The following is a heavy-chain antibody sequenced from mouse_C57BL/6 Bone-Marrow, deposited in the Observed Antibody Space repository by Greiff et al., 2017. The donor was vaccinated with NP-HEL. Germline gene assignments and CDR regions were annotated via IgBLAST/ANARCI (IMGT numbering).Heavy chain of an antibody. CDR3: ARPVYYSNFAY. V-gene: IGHV5-17*01. Sequence: EVKLMESGGGLVKPGGSLKLSCAASGFTFSDYGMHWVRQAPEKGLEWVAYISSGSSTIYYADTVKGRFTISRDNAKNTRFLQMTSVRSEDTAMYFCARPVYYSNFAYWGQGTLVPVSA. J-gene: IGHJ3*01. D-gene: IGHD2-5*01. CDR1: GFTFSDYG. CDR2: ISSGSSTI.